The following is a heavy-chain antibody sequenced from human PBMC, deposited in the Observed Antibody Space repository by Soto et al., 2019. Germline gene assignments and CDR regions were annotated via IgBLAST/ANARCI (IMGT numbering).Heavy chain of an antibody. Sequence: ASVKVSCKASGNTFTSYDINWVRQATGHGLEWMGWINPNSGNIGYAQKFQGRVTMTRDTAIRTAHMEVSRLRSDDTAVYYCARGRASGSYYLLDYWGQGTLVTVSS. D-gene: IGHD3-10*01. V-gene: IGHV1-8*01. J-gene: IGHJ4*02. CDR3: ARGRASGSYYLLDY. CDR2: INPNSGNI. CDR1: GNTFTSYD.